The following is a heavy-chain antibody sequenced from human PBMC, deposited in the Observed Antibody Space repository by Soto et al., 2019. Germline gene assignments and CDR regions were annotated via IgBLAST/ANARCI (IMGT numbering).Heavy chain of an antibody. Sequence: GGSLRLSCVVSGFTFSDYGMHWVRQAPGKGLDWVAVVSKDGSDSYYADSVKGRFTISRDNSKNTLYLEMNSLRPEGTAVYYGASRVPEGPYGAPYLQHWGQGTLVTVSS. CDR1: GFTFSDYG. D-gene: IGHD3-16*01. V-gene: IGHV3-30*05. CDR3: ASRVPEGPYGAPYLQH. CDR2: VSKDGSDS. J-gene: IGHJ1*01.